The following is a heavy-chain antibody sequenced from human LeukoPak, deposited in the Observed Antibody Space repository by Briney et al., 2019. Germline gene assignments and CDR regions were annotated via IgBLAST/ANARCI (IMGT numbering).Heavy chain of an antibody. CDR1: GFTFSNYA. D-gene: IGHD6-19*01. CDR3: AKDGVIGWAYMDV. Sequence: GGSLRLSCAASGFTFSNYAMSWVRQAPGKGLEWVSAISGSGDSTYYAACVKGRFTISRDNSKNTLYLQVNSLRSEDTAIYYCAKDGVIGWAYMDVWGKGTTVTVSS. CDR2: ISGSGDST. V-gene: IGHV3-23*01. J-gene: IGHJ6*03.